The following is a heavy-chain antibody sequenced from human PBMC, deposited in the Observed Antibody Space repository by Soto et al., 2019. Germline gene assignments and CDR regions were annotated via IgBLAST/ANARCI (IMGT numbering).Heavy chain of an antibody. CDR3: SVIYFWHGSPDY. CDR1: GFTFSNAW. D-gene: IGHD3-3*01. Sequence: GGSLRLSCAASGFTFSNAWMTWFRQAPGKGLELVGRIKSKTDGGTAEYVALVSGRFSISRDDSKNMLYLQMNSLKTEDTAAYFCSVIYFWHGSPDYWGQGTLVTVSS. J-gene: IGHJ4*02. CDR2: IKSKTDGGTA. V-gene: IGHV3-15*01.